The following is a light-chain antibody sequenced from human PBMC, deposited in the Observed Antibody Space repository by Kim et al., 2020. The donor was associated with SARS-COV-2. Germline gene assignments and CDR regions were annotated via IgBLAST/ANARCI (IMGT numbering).Light chain of an antibody. V-gene: IGLV2-14*03. J-gene: IGLJ1*01. CDR1: SGDIGNSNS. CDR2: DVG. CDR3: CSTSNTIDYV. Sequence: GQSTARSCSGTSGDIGNSNSVSWYQQHSGEAPRLIIYDVGDRPSGVSAGFSGSKSAKMAALTISGRRSEVEADYYCCSTSNTIDYVFGSGTKVTVL.